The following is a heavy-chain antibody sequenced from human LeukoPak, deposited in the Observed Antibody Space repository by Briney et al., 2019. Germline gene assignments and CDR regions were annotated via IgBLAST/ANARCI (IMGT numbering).Heavy chain of an antibody. CDR1: GFTFSSYS. V-gene: IGHV3-30*18. D-gene: IGHD1-1*01. CDR2: ISYDGSNK. Sequence: GGSLRLSCAASGFTFSSYSMNWVRQAPGKGLEWVAVISYDGSNKYYADSVKGRFTISRDNSKNTLYLQMNSLRAEDTAVYYCAKDVNWESSNFDYWGQGTLVTVSS. J-gene: IGHJ4*02. CDR3: AKDVNWESSNFDY.